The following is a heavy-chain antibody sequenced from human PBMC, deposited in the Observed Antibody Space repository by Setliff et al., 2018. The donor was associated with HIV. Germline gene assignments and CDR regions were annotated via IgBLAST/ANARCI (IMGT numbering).Heavy chain of an antibody. Sequence: PGGSLRLSCATSGFTFSYYGMHWVRQAPGKGLEWVAFIRYDDTYKYYADSVKGRFTISRDNSKNTLYLQMNSLRAEDTAVYYCAKPGIVQAAEFVDYWGQGTLVTVSS. CDR1: GFTFSYYG. CDR3: AKPGIVQAAEFVDY. D-gene: IGHD2-2*01. V-gene: IGHV3-30*02. J-gene: IGHJ4*02. CDR2: IRYDDTYK.